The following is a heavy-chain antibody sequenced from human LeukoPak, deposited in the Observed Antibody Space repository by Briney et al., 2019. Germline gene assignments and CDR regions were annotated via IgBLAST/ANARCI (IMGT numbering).Heavy chain of an antibody. CDR2: INSSSGTI. J-gene: IGHJ4*02. CDR3: TKEGDNTGYRYFDD. V-gene: IGHV3-48*04. D-gene: IGHD3-22*01. Sequence: GGSLRLSCAASGFKLIGYSMDWVRQAPGKGLEWVSYINSSSGTIIYADSVKGRFTISRDNAKNSLYLQMNSLRAEDTAVYYCTKEGDNTGYRYFDDWGQGTLVTVSS. CDR1: GFKLIGYS.